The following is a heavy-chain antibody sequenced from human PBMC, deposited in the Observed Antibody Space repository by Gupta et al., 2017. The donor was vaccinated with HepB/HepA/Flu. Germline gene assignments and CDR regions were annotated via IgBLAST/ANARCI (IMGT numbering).Heavy chain of an antibody. J-gene: IGHJ4*02. Sequence: EVQLVESGGGLVQPGGSLRLSCTATGFIFSTYWMHWIRQAPGKGLEWVSRINRDGSRIDYADSVKGRFTISRDNARNTLYLQMNSLRAEDTAVYYCIRDTYGPNDHWCQGTLVTVAS. D-gene: IGHD4-17*01. V-gene: IGHV3-74*01. CDR1: GFIFSTYW. CDR2: INRDGSRI. CDR3: IRDTYGPNDH.